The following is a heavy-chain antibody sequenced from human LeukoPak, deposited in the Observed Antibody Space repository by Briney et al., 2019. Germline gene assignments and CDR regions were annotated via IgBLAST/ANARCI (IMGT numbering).Heavy chain of an antibody. CDR2: ISSSSSYI. CDR3: ARVPDSAMGQHFDY. J-gene: IGHJ4*02. CDR1: GFTFSSYS. V-gene: IGHV3-21*01. Sequence: GGSLRLSCAASGFTFSSYSMNWVRQAPGKGLEWVSSISSSSSYIYYADSVKGRFTISRDNAKNSLYLQMNSLRAEDTAVYYCARVPDSAMGQHFDYWGQGTLVTVSS. D-gene: IGHD5-18*01.